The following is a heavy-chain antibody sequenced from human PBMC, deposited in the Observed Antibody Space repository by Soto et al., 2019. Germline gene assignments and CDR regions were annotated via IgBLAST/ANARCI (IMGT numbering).Heavy chain of an antibody. V-gene: IGHV3-13*05. J-gene: IGHJ6*02. CDR3: ARAYSGRLPRRADYYYAMDV. CDR1: GFSFRDYD. CDR2: LGAARDP. D-gene: IGHD2-15*01. Sequence: ESGGGSVQPGESLRLSCAASGFSFRDYDMHWVRQRKGKGLEWVSALGAARDPYYVGSVKGRFSVSRDNAQNSLFLQMNNLRVDDTAVYFCARAYSGRLPRRADYYYAMDVWGRGTTVTVSS.